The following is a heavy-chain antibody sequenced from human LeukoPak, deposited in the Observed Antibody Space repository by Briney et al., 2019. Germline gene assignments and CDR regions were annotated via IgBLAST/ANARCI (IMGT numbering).Heavy chain of an antibody. J-gene: IGHJ4*02. CDR3: AKASGSPYYFDY. D-gene: IGHD3-10*01. Sequence: GGSLRLSCAASGFTFSNAWMSWVRQAPGKGLECVSLISANGGATYYADSVKGRFTISRDNSKSTLYLQMNSLRADDTAVYYCAKASGSPYYFDYWGQGTLVTVSS. V-gene: IGHV3-23*01. CDR1: GFTFSNAW. CDR2: ISANGGAT.